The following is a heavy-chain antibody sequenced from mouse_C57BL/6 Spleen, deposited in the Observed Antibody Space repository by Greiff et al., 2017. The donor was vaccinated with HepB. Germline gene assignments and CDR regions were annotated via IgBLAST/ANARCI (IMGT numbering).Heavy chain of an antibody. Sequence: QVQLQQSGAELVRPGASVTLSCKASGYTFTDYEMHWVKQTPVHGLEWIGAIDPETGGTAYNQKFKGKAILTADKSSSTAYMELRSLTSEDSAVYYCTLPYYCGSSYGWYFDVWGTGTTVTVSS. J-gene: IGHJ1*03. CDR3: TLPYYCGSSYGWYFDV. CDR2: IDPETGGT. CDR1: GYTFTDYE. V-gene: IGHV1-15*01. D-gene: IGHD1-1*01.